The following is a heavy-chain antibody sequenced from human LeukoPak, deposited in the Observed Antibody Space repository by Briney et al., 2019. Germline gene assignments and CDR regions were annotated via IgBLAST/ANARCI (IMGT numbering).Heavy chain of an antibody. CDR1: GGTFSSYA. V-gene: IGHV1-69*05. Sequence: SVKVSCKASGGTFSSYAISWVRQAPGQGLEWMGGIIPIFGTANYAQKFQGRVTITTDESTSTAYMELSSLRSEDTAVYYCASSWIQLWSETYYFDYWGQGTLVTVPS. CDR2: IIPIFGTA. CDR3: ASSWIQLWSETYYFDY. D-gene: IGHD5-18*01. J-gene: IGHJ4*02.